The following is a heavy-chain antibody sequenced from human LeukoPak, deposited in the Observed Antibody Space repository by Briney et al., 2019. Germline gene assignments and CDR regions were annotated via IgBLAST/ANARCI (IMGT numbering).Heavy chain of an antibody. Sequence: SETLSLTCSVSGGSISSSTYYWGWIRQPPGKGLEWIGNIYNSGSIYYNPSLKSRVTISVDTSKNQFSLKLSSVTAADTAVYYCARQAYSSNLGWFDPWGQGTLVTVSS. D-gene: IGHD6-13*01. CDR3: ARQAYSSNLGWFDP. CDR1: GGSISSSTYY. J-gene: IGHJ5*02. V-gene: IGHV4-39*01. CDR2: IYNSGSI.